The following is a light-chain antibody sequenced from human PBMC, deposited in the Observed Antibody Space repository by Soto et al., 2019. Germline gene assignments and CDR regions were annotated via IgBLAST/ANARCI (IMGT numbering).Light chain of an antibody. CDR2: GAS. CDR1: QSVSSSY. V-gene: IGKV3-20*01. J-gene: IGKJ4*01. Sequence: EIVLTQSPGTLSLSPGERATLSCRASQSVSSSYLAWYQQKPGQAPRQLIYGASSRATGIPDRFSGSGSGTDFTLNITKLEPEDFAVYYYQHYRTSFGGGTRVEIK. CDR3: QHYRTS.